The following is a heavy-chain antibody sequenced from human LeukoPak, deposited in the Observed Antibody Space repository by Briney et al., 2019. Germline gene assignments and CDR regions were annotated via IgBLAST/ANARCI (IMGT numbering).Heavy chain of an antibody. D-gene: IGHD2-15*01. CDR2: INSDESST. V-gene: IGHV3-74*01. Sequence: PGGSLRLSCAASGFTFSTYWMHWVRQAPGKGLVWVSLINSDESSTTYADSVKGRFTISRDNAKNTLYLQMNSLRAEDTAVYYCAKSRRAYCSGGSCFGLWDYWGQGTLVTVSS. J-gene: IGHJ4*02. CDR3: AKSRRAYCSGGSCFGLWDY. CDR1: GFTFSTYW.